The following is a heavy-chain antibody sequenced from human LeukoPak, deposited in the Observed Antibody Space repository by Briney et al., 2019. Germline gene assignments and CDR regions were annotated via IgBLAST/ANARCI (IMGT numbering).Heavy chain of an antibody. CDR3: AKVLDYYDSSGYYAFDY. Sequence: TGGSLRLSCAASDFTVSTNYMSWVRQAPGKGLEWVSVIYSAGSTYYADSVKGRFTISRDNSKNTLYLQMNSLRAEDTAVYYCAKVLDYYDSSGYYAFDYWGQGTLVTVSS. V-gene: IGHV3-53*01. CDR2: IYSAGST. CDR1: DFTVSTNY. J-gene: IGHJ4*02. D-gene: IGHD3-22*01.